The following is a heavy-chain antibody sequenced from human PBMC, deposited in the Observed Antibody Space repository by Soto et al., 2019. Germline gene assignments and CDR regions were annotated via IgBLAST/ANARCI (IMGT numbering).Heavy chain of an antibody. CDR2: INPNSGGT. J-gene: IGHJ4*02. D-gene: IGHD5-18*01. CDR1: GYTFTGYY. V-gene: IGHV1-2*02. CDR3: ARDRDTAMVTLDFDY. Sequence: VKVSCKASGYTFTGYYMHWVRQAPGQGLEWMGWINPNSGGTNYAQKFQGRVTMTRDTSISTAYMELSRLRSDDTAVYYCARDRDTAMVTLDFDYWGQGTLVTVSS.